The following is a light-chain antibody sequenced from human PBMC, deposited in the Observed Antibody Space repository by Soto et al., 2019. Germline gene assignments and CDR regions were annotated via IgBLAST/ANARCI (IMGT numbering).Light chain of an antibody. Sequence: DIQMTQSPSTLSASVGDRVTITCRASQSISSWLAWYQQKPGKAPNLLIYKASSLEGGVPSRFSGSGSGTEFTLTISSLQPDDFATYYCQQYNSYPYTFGQGTKVDIK. CDR2: KAS. V-gene: IGKV1-5*03. CDR1: QSISSW. CDR3: QQYNSYPYT. J-gene: IGKJ2*01.